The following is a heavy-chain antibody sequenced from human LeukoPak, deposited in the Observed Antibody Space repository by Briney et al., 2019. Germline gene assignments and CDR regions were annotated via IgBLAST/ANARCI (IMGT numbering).Heavy chain of an antibody. J-gene: IGHJ4*02. V-gene: IGHV3-48*01. CDR1: GFTFSSYS. Sequence: GGSLRLSCAASGFTFSSYSMNWVRQAPGKGLEWVSYISSSSTTIYYADSVKGRFTISRDNAKNSLYLQMNSLRAEDTAVYYCVGGSYVLDYWGQGTLVTVSS. D-gene: IGHD1-26*01. CDR3: VGGSYVLDY. CDR2: ISSSSTTI.